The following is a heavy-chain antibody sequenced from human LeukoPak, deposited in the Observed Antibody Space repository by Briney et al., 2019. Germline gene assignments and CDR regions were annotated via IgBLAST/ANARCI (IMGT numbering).Heavy chain of an antibody. J-gene: IGHJ3*02. CDR2: MNPNSGNT. D-gene: IGHD3-3*01. Sequence: ASVKVSCTASGYTFTSYDINWVRQATGQGLEWMGWMNPNSGNTGYAQKFQGRVTMTRNTSISTAYMELNSLRSEDTAVYYCARGLTIFGVVIIGAFDIWGQGTMVTVSS. CDR1: GYTFTSYD. CDR3: ARGLTIFGVVIIGAFDI. V-gene: IGHV1-8*01.